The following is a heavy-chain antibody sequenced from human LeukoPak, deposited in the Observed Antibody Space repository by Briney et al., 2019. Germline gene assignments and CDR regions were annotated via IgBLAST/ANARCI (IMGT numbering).Heavy chain of an antibody. CDR1: GYSFTNYY. CDR2: INPSGGST. Sequence: GASVKVSCKASGYSFTNYYIHWVRQAPGQGLEWMGIINPSGGSTSYAQMFQGRVTMTRDTSTSTVYMEVSSLRSEDTAVYYCTRDIEATVGAGVFDYWGQGTLVTVSS. D-gene: IGHD1-26*01. CDR3: TRDIEATVGAGVFDY. J-gene: IGHJ4*02. V-gene: IGHV1-46*03.